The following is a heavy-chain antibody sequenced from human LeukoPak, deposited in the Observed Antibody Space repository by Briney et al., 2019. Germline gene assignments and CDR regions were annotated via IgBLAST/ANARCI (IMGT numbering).Heavy chain of an antibody. J-gene: IGHJ3*02. V-gene: IGHV4-59*01. CDR1: GGSISSYY. Sequence: SETLSLTCTVSGGSISSYYWSWIRQPPGKGLEWIGYIYYSGSTNYNPSLKSRVTISVDTSKNQFSLKLSSVTAADTAVYYCARLERSSWYDIAGAFDIWGQGTMVTASS. CDR3: ARLERSSWYDIAGAFDI. CDR2: IYYSGST. D-gene: IGHD6-13*01.